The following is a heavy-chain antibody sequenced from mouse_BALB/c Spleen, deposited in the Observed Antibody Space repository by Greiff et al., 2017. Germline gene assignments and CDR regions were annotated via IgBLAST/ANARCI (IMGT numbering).Heavy chain of an antibody. Sequence: VQLQQSGAELVRPGTSVKVSCKASGYAFTNYLIEWVKQRPGQGLEWIGVINPGSGGTNYNEKFKGKATLTADKSSSTAYMQLSSLTSDDSAVYFCARHYYGSSYGHYYAMDYWGQGTSVTVSS. CDR2: INPGSGGT. D-gene: IGHD1-1*01. J-gene: IGHJ4*01. CDR1: GYAFTNYL. V-gene: IGHV1-54*01. CDR3: ARHYYGSSYGHYYAMDY.